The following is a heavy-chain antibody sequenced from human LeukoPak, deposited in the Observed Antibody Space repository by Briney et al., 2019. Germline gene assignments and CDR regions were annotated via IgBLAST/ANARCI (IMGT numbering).Heavy chain of an antibody. CDR2: ISGHTGDT. Sequence: GASVKVSCKTSGYDFKTSGISWVRQAPGQGLEWMGWISGHTGDTHYAKRFQGRLTLTTDTSTSVAYLELSTLRSDDTALYFCAKDVADSLAGPWFFQFWGQGTLVTLSS. D-gene: IGHD3-10*01. J-gene: IGHJ4*02. CDR3: AKDVADSLAGPWFFQF. V-gene: IGHV1-18*01. CDR1: GYDFKTSG.